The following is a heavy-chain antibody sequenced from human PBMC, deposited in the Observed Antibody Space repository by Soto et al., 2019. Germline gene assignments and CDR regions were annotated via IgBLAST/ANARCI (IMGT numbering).Heavy chain of an antibody. J-gene: IGHJ3*02. CDR1: GFTFDDYA. CDR3: AKDTTHLHIVVVPAATIGAFDI. Sequence: EVQLVESGGGLVQPGRSLRLSCAASGFTFDDYAMHWVRQAPGKGLECVSGISWNSGSIGYADTVKGRFTISRDNAKNTLYLQSDSLRAEDTALYYCAKDTTHLHIVVVPAATIGAFDIWGQGTMVTVSS. D-gene: IGHD2-2*01. CDR2: ISWNSGSI. V-gene: IGHV3-9*01.